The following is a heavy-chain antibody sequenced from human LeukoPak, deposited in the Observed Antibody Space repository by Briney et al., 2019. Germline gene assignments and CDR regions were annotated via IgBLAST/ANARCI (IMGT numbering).Heavy chain of an antibody. CDR2: IYYSGST. Sequence: KTSETLSLTCTVSGGSISSYYWSWIRQPPGKGLEWIGYIYYSGSTNYNPSLKSRVTISVDTSKNQFSLKLSSVTAADTAVYYCARVNSSGLYYYYYYMDVWGKGTTVTISS. CDR1: GGSISSYY. D-gene: IGHD6-19*01. V-gene: IGHV4-59*01. J-gene: IGHJ6*03. CDR3: ARVNSSGLYYYYYYMDV.